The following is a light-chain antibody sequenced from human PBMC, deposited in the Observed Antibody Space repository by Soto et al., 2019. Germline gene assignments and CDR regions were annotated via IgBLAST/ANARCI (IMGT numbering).Light chain of an antibody. Sequence: EVVLTQSPVTLSLSPGERAALSCRASQSISASVIWYQQRPGQAPRLLIYDASIRATGVPARFSGSGSGTDFTLTISSLEPEDFAVYYCQQRANWPRTFGQGTKVDIK. CDR2: DAS. CDR1: QSISAS. CDR3: QQRANWPRT. V-gene: IGKV3-11*01. J-gene: IGKJ2*01.